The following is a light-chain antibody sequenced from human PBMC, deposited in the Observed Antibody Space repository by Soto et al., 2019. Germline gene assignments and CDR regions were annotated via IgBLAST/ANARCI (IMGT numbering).Light chain of an antibody. CDR3: QQYNSYPLT. Sequence: DTQMTQSPSTLSAFVGDRVTITCRASRTISSQLAWYQQKPGRAPTLLIYKASTLESGVPSRFSGSGSGTEFTLTISSLQPDDFSTYYCQQYNSYPLTFGQGTRLEIK. J-gene: IGKJ5*01. CDR1: RTISSQ. V-gene: IGKV1-5*03. CDR2: KAS.